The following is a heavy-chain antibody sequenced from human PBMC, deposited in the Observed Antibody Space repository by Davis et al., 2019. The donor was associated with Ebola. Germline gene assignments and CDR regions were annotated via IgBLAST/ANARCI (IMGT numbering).Heavy chain of an antibody. D-gene: IGHD3-3*01. Sequence: GESLKISCKGSGYSFTSYWISWVRQMPGKGLEWMGRIDPSDSYTNYSPSFEGQVTFSADKSISTVYLQWTSLKASDTAMYYCARQDDFWSGHYYWGQGTLVTVSS. CDR1: GYSFTSYW. CDR3: ARQDDFWSGHYY. V-gene: IGHV5-10-1*04. CDR2: IDPSDSYT. J-gene: IGHJ4*02.